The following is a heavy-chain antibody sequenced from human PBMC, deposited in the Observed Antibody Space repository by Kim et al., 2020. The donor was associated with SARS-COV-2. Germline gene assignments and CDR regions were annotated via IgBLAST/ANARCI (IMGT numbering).Heavy chain of an antibody. CDR1: GFTFSSYG. Sequence: GGSLRLSCAASGFTFSSYGMHWVRQAPGKGLEWVAVISYDGSNKYYADSVKGRFTISRDNSKNTLYLQMNSLRAEDTAVYYCAKGSSTIFGVVITDNWFEPWGQGTLVTVSS. V-gene: IGHV3-30*18. J-gene: IGHJ5*02. CDR3: AKGSSTIFGVVITDNWFEP. D-gene: IGHD3-3*01. CDR2: ISYDGSNK.